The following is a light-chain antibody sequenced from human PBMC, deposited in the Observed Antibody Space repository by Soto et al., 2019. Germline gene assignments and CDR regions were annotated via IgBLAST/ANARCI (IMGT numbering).Light chain of an antibody. CDR3: QQSYSTPHT. Sequence: DIQMTQSPSSLSASVGDRVTITCRASQSISSYLNWYQQKPAKAPKLLIYAASSLQGGVPSRFSGSGSGTDFTLTISSLQPEDFATYYCQQSYSTPHTFGQGTKLEIK. CDR1: QSISSY. J-gene: IGKJ2*01. CDR2: AAS. V-gene: IGKV1-39*01.